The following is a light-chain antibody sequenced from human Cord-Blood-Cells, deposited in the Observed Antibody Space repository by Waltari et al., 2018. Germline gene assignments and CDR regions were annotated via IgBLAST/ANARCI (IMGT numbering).Light chain of an antibody. Sequence: QSALTQPASVSGSPGQSITIPCTGTSSDVGGYNYISWYQQHPGKAPNLMIYDVSNRPSGVSNRFSGSKSGNTASLTISGLQAEDEADYYCSSYTSSSTLYVVFGGGTKLTVL. CDR2: DVS. J-gene: IGLJ2*01. V-gene: IGLV2-14*01. CDR1: SSDVGGYNY. CDR3: SSYTSSSTLYVV.